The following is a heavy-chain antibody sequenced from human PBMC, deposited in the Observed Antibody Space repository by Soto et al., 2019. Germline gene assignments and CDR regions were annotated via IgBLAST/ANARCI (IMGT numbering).Heavy chain of an antibody. CDR3: ARRRPSSHLIDY. J-gene: IGHJ4*02. CDR2: VYYIGTT. V-gene: IGHV4-39*01. Sequence: SETLSLTCTVSGGSISSDDHYWGWVRQPPGKGLEWIGSVYYIGTTYYNPSLKSRVAISVDRSRNQFSLNLTSVTAADTAVYYCARRRPSSHLIDYWGQGTPVTVSS. D-gene: IGHD6-6*01. CDR1: GGSISSDDHY.